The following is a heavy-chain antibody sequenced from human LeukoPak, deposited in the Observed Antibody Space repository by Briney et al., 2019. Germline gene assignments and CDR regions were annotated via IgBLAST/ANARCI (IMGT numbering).Heavy chain of an antibody. V-gene: IGHV4-34*01. Sequence: PSETLSLTCTVSGGSFNFYFWHWIRQPPGKGLEWIGEIDNRGSTSYTPSLRGRVIVLVDTSRNDVSLKLTSVTAADTAVYYCARDSDSGFQWGQGILVTVSS. CDR3: ARDSDSGFQ. CDR2: IDNRGST. CDR1: GGSFNFYF. D-gene: IGHD3-10*01. J-gene: IGHJ1*01.